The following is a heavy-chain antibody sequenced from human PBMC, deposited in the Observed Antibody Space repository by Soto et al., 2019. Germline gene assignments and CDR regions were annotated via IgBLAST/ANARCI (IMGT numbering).Heavy chain of an antibody. J-gene: IGHJ4*02. Sequence: EVQLVESGGDLVQPGGSLRLSCAASGFTYSSSWMNWVRQAPGKGLEWVAGIKEDGSEKYYVDFVKGRFTISRDNAENSLYMQMNGLRAEDTAMYYCARDRGYSCFDYWGLGTLVTVSS. CDR3: ARDRGYSCFDY. V-gene: IGHV3-7*01. CDR2: IKEDGSEK. CDR1: GFTYSSSW. D-gene: IGHD5-18*01.